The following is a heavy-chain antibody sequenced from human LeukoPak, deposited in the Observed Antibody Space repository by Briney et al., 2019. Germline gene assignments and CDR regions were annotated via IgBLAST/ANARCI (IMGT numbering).Heavy chain of an antibody. CDR1: GFAFNLYG. V-gene: IGHV3-23*01. J-gene: IGHJ2*01. CDR2: ISGSAVGT. Sequence: GGSLRLSCAASGFAFNLYGMAWVRQAPGRGLEWVSGISGSAVGTYYADSVKGRFTISRDNPKNVLFLQMNNLRVEDTAVYFCAKLGTYWYFDVWGRGTLVTVSS. D-gene: IGHD3-16*01. CDR3: AKLGTYWYFDV.